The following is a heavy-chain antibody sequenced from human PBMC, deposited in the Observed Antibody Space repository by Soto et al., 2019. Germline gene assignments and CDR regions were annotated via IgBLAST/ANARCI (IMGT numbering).Heavy chain of an antibody. CDR3: ASSVPPVYFQH. J-gene: IGHJ1*01. CDR2: IYYSGST. CDR1: GGSISSGGYY. V-gene: IGHV4-31*02. Sequence: TSETLSLTCTVSGGSISSGGYYWSWIRQHPGKGLEWIGYIYYSGSTYYNPSLKSRVTISVDTSKNQFSLKLSSVTAADTAVYYCASSVPPVYFQHWGQGTLVTVSS.